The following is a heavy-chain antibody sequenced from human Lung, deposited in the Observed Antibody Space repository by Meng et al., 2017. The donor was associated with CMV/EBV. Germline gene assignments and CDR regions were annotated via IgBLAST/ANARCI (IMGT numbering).Heavy chain of an antibody. Sequence: QAQVQASCPGLVKPLDTRSLTCTVSRHSICIYYWTWIRQPPGKALEWIGYIHYCGRTNYSPSLKSRVTISLDTSKNQFSLNLSSVTAADTAFYYCARGHSNGRGNWFDPWGQGTLVTVSS. D-gene: IGHD2/OR15-2a*01. CDR1: RHSICIYY. CDR3: ARGHSNGRGNWFDP. CDR2: IHYCGRT. J-gene: IGHJ5*02. V-gene: IGHV4-59*01.